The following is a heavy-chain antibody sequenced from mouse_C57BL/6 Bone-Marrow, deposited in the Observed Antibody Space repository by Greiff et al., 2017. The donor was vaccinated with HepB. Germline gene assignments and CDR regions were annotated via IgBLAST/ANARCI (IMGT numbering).Heavy chain of an antibody. Sequence: EVHLVESGPELVKPGASVKISCKASGYSFTDYNMNWVKQSNGKSLEWIGVINPNYGTTSYNQKFKGKATLTVDQSSSTAYMQLNSLTSEDSAVYYCARGDYYGSSLYYWGQGTTLTVSS. V-gene: IGHV1-39*01. CDR3: ARGDYYGSSLYY. D-gene: IGHD1-1*01. CDR2: INPNYGTT. J-gene: IGHJ2*01. CDR1: GYSFTDYN.